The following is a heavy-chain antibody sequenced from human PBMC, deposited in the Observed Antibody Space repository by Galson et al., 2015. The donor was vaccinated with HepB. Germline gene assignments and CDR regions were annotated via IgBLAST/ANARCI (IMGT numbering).Heavy chain of an antibody. CDR2: ISHDGSYK. CDR1: GFTFGDFG. Sequence: SLRLSCAASGFTFGDFGMHWVRQVPGKGLRWVAVISHDGSYKYYADSLKGRITISRDNSKNTLYLQINSLRAEDTAVYYCAKGNTDIVVVFADYWGQGTLVTVTS. CDR3: AKGNTDIVVVFADY. J-gene: IGHJ4*02. D-gene: IGHD2-15*01. V-gene: IGHV3-30*18.